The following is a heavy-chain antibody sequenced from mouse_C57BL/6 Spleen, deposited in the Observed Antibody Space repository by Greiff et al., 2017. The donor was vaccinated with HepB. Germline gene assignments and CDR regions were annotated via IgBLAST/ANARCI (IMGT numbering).Heavy chain of an antibody. D-gene: IGHD2-4*01. CDR2: ISSGGSYT. CDR3: ARDYDAWFAY. J-gene: IGHJ3*01. V-gene: IGHV5-6*01. CDR1: GFTFSSYG. Sequence: EVQVVESGGDLVKPGGSLKLPCAASGFTFSSYGMSWVRQTPDKRLEWVATISSGGSYTYYPESVKGRFTISTDNTKNTLYLQMSSLKSEDTAMYYCARDYDAWFAYWGQGTLVTVSA.